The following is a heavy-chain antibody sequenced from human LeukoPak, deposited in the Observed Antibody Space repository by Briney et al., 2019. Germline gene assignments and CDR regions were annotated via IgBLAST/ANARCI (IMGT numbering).Heavy chain of an antibody. CDR3: AKDPVGTTVNRFGL. CDR1: GFTFNNYA. V-gene: IGHV3-23*01. D-gene: IGHD4-11*01. J-gene: IGHJ5*02. Sequence: PGGSLRLSSAASGFTFNNYAMSWVRQAPGKGLEWVSGISASGGTTYYADSVKGRFTISRDNSKNTLHLQMNSLRAEDSAIYYCAKDPVGTTVNRFGLWSPGTLVTVSS. CDR2: ISASGGTT.